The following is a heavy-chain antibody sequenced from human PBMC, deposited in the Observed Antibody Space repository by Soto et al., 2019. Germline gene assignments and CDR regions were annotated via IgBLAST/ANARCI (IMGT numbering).Heavy chain of an antibody. CDR3: AKVDNLWPQTGYAFDP. CDR1: GDSVSSNTAS. V-gene: IGHV6-1*01. J-gene: IGHJ5*02. Sequence: SQTLSLTCAISGDSVSSNTASWNWIRQSPSRGLEWLGRTYFRSKWYNDYAVSVKSRIIINPDTSNNQCSLQLNSVTPEDTAVYFCAKVDNLWPQTGYAFDPWGQGIMVTVSS. D-gene: IGHD2-2*01. CDR2: TYFRSKWYN.